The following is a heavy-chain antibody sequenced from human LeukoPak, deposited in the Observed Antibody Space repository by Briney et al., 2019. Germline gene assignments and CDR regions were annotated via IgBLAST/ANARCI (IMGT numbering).Heavy chain of an antibody. CDR3: ARRKVRGALSY. Sequence: PSETLSLTCTVSGGSISSYYWSWIRQPPGKGLEWIGEINHSGSTNYNPSLKSRVTISVDTSKNQFSLKLSSVTAADTAVYYCARRKVRGALSYWGQGTLVTVSS. V-gene: IGHV4-34*01. CDR2: INHSGST. J-gene: IGHJ4*02. D-gene: IGHD3-10*01. CDR1: GGSISSYY.